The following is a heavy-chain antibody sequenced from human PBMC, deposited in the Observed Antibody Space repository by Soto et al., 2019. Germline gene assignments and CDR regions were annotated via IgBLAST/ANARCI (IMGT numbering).Heavy chain of an antibody. CDR1: GFAFSGYW. D-gene: IGHD5-12*01. Sequence: EVQLVESWGDLVQPGGSLRLSCAASGFAFSGYWMSWVRQAPGKGLEGVANIKQDGSEKYYVDSVKGRFTISRDNAKNSLYLQMNSLRFEATAVYYCARATSVDAYWGQGTLVTVSS. V-gene: IGHV3-7*01. J-gene: IGHJ4*02. CDR3: ARATSVDAY. CDR2: IKQDGSEK.